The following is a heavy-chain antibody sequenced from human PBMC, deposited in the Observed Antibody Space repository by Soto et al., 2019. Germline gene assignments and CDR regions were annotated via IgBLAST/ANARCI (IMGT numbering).Heavy chain of an antibody. Sequence: QVQLVQSGAEVKKPGASVKVSCKASGYTFTGYYMHWVRQAPGQWLEWMGWINPNSGGTNYAQKFKGRVNMTRDTSISTAYMELSRLRSADTAVYYCARDIVVVPAAIRSGWGWFDPWGQGTLVTVSS. J-gene: IGHJ5*02. CDR1: GYTFTGYY. V-gene: IGHV1-2*02. CDR2: INPNSGGT. CDR3: ARDIVVVPAAIRSGWGWFDP. D-gene: IGHD2-2*02.